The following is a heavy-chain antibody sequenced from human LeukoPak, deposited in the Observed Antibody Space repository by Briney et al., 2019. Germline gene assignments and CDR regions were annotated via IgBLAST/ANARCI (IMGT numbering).Heavy chain of an antibody. CDR1: GGSISSYY. CDR2: IYYSGST. CDR3: ASLFYDTYYYYYYMDV. V-gene: IGHV4-39*01. Sequence: LSLTCTVSGGSISSYYWSWIRQPPGKGLEWIGSIYYSGSTYYNPSLKSRVTISVDTSKNQFSLKLSSVTAADTAVYYCASLFYDTYYYYYYMDVWGKGTTVTISS. J-gene: IGHJ6*03. D-gene: IGHD3-9*01.